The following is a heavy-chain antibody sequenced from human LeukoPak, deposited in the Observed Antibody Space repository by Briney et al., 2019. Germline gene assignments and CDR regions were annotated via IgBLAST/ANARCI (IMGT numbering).Heavy chain of an antibody. CDR1: GSTFISYG. D-gene: IGHD3-22*01. V-gene: IGHV1-18*01. J-gene: IGHJ5*02. CDR3: AWTSHDSSGQSNWFDP. Sequence: GASVKVSCKASGSTFISYGISWVRQAPGQGLEWMGWISTYNGNTKYAQKLQGRVTMTTDTSTSTAYMGLRSLRSDDTAVYHCAWTSHDSSGQSNWFDPWGQGTLVTVSS. CDR2: ISTYNGNT.